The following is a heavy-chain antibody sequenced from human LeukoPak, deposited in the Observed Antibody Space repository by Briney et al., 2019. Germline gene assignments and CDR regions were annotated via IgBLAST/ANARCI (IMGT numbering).Heavy chain of an antibody. CDR3: ARVHCSSTSCYFSGWFDP. Sequence: ASVKVSCKASGGTFSSYAISWVRQAPGRGLEWMGGIIPIFGTANYAQKFQGRVTITADESTSTAYMELSGLRSEDTAVYYCARVHCSSTSCYFSGWFDPWGQGTLVTVSS. J-gene: IGHJ5*02. CDR1: GGTFSSYA. CDR2: IIPIFGTA. D-gene: IGHD2-2*01. V-gene: IGHV1-69*13.